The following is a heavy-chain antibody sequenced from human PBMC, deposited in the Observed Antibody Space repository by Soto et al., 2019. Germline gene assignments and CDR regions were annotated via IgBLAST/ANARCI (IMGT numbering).Heavy chain of an antibody. D-gene: IGHD6-13*01. Sequence: QVQLQQWGAGLLKPSETLSLTCAVYGGSFSGYYWSWIRQPPGKGLEWIGEINHSGSTNYNPSLKSRVTISVDTSKNQFSLKLSSVTAADTAVYYCARDKYSSSWYFSHRTGNYGMDVWGQGTTVTVSS. J-gene: IGHJ6*02. CDR3: ARDKYSSSWYFSHRTGNYGMDV. V-gene: IGHV4-34*01. CDR2: INHSGST. CDR1: GGSFSGYY.